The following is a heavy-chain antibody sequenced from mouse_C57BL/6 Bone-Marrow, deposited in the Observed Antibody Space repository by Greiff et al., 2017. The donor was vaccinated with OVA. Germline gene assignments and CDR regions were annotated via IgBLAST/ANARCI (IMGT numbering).Heavy chain of an antibody. CDR3: ALYDDAY. V-gene: IGHV1-81*01. CDR2: IYPKSGNT. Sequence: QVQLQQSGAELARPGASVTLSCKASGYTFTSYGISWVKQRTGQGLEWIGEIYPKSGNTYYNEKFKGKATLTADKSSSTAYMELRSLTSEDSAVYFCALYDDAYWGQGTLVTVSA. J-gene: IGHJ3*01. D-gene: IGHD2-3*01. CDR1: GYTFTSYG.